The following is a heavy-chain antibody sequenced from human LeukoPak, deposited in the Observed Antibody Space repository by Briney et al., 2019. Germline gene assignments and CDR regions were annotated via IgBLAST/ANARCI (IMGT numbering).Heavy chain of an antibody. CDR2: IYTSGST. Sequence: SETLSLTCTVSGNYISSGDNYWSWIRQPAGKGLEWIGRIYTSGSTNYNPSLKSRVTISVDTSKNQFSLKLSSVTAADTAVYYCARGLYDYWGQGTLVTVSS. CDR3: ARGLYDY. CDR1: GNYISSGDNY. V-gene: IGHV4-61*02. J-gene: IGHJ4*02. D-gene: IGHD2-2*02.